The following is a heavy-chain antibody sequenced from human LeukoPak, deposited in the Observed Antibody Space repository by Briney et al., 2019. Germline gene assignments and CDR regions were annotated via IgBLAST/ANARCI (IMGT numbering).Heavy chain of an antibody. CDR3: ARVTYYYDSSGYSFRGYYYYYMDV. CDR1: GYSISSGYY. V-gene: IGHV4-38-2*02. Sequence: PSETLSLTCTVSGYSISSGYYWGWIRQPPGKGLEWIGYIYYSGSTNYNPSLKSRVTISVDTSKNQFSLKLSSVTAADTAVYYCARVTYYYDSSGYSFRGYYYYYMDVWGKGTTVTISS. D-gene: IGHD3-22*01. J-gene: IGHJ6*03. CDR2: IYYSGST.